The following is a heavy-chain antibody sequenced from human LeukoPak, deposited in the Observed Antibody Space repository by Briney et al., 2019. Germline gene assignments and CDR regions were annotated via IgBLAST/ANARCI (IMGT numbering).Heavy chain of an antibody. J-gene: IGHJ4*02. CDR1: GASISSGDYS. Sequence: SQTLSLTCAVSGASISSGDYSWSWIWQPPGKGLEWIGYIYHSGSTTYDPSLKSRLTISLDRSKNQISLKLNSVTAADTAVYYCAADYTSRSYRFDHWGQGTLVTVSS. CDR2: IYHSGST. CDR3: AADYTSRSYRFDH. V-gene: IGHV4-30-2*01. D-gene: IGHD3-10*01.